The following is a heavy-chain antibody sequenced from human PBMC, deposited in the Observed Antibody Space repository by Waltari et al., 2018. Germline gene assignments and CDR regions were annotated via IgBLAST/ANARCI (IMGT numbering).Heavy chain of an antibody. CDR2: IYYSGST. J-gene: IGHJ5*02. Sequence: QVQLQESGPGLVKPSETLSLTCTVSGGSISSYYWSWIRQPPGKGLEWIGYIYYSGSTNYNPSLKRRVTISVDTSKNQFSLKLSSVTAADTAVYYCARGRGRGNGFDPWGQGTLVTVSS. V-gene: IGHV4-59*01. D-gene: IGHD3-16*01. CDR3: ARGRGRGNGFDP. CDR1: GGSISSYY.